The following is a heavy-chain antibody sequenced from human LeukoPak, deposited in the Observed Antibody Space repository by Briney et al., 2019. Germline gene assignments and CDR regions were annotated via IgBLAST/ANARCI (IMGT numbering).Heavy chain of an antibody. Sequence: ASVKVSCKASGYTFTGYYMHWVRQAPGQGLEWMGWINPNSGGTNYAQKLQGRVTMTTDTSTSTAYMELRSLRSDDTAVYYCARHSGYDSNYFDYWGQGTLVTVSS. V-gene: IGHV1-2*02. CDR2: INPNSGGT. CDR1: GYTFTGYY. CDR3: ARHSGYDSNYFDY. J-gene: IGHJ4*02. D-gene: IGHD5-12*01.